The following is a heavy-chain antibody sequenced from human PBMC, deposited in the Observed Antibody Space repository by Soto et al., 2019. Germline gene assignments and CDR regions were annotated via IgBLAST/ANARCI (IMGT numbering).Heavy chain of an antibody. D-gene: IGHD6-13*01. CDR2: INQSGFT. Sequence: PSETLSLTCAVYGGSFSGYYWTWIRQPPGKGLEWIGEINQSGFTNYNPSLESRVTMSVDTSRNQFSLRLSSVTAADTAVYYCARLTFDRSSWTNPRYFDYWGQGTLVTVSS. CDR3: ARLTFDRSSWTNPRYFDY. CDR1: GGSFSGYY. J-gene: IGHJ4*02. V-gene: IGHV4-34*01.